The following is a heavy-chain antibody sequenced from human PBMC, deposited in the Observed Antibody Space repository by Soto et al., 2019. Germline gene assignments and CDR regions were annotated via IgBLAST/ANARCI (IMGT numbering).Heavy chain of an antibody. CDR2: IYYSGST. D-gene: IGHD6-19*01. J-gene: IGHJ4*02. V-gene: IGHV4-59*08. CDR3: ARRRYSSGWSVGGDYYFDY. Sequence: QVQLQETGPGLVKPSETLSLTCTVSGRSISSYYWSWIRQPPGKGLEWIGYIYYSGSTNYNPSLKRRVTISVDTSKNQFSLKLSSVTAADTAVYYCARRRYSSGWSVGGDYYFDYWGQGTLVTVSS. CDR1: GRSISSYY.